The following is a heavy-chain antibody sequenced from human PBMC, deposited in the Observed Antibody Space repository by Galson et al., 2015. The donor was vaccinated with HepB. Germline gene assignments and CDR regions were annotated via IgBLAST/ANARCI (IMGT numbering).Heavy chain of an antibody. V-gene: IGHV3-11*01. Sequence: SLRLSCAASGFTFSDYYMSWIRQAPGKGLEWVSHMSSSGSTRFYADSVKGRFTISRDNAKNSLYLQMNSLRAEDTAVYYCARTALGWFDPWGQGTLVTVSS. CDR1: GFTFSDYY. D-gene: IGHD6-25*01. CDR2: MSSSGSTR. CDR3: ARTALGWFDP. J-gene: IGHJ5*02.